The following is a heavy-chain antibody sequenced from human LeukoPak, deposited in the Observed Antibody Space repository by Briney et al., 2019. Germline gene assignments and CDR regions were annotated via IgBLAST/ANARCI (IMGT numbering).Heavy chain of an antibody. CDR3: YSGWPDY. Sequence: PGGSLRLSCAASGFSFSSYAMHWVRQAPGKGLEWVGRIKSKTDGGTIDYAAPVKGRFIISRDDSKSTLYLQMNGLKTEDTAVYYCYSGWPDYWGQGTLVTVSS. J-gene: IGHJ4*02. V-gene: IGHV3-15*01. D-gene: IGHD6-19*01. CDR2: IKSKTDGGTI. CDR1: GFSFSSYA.